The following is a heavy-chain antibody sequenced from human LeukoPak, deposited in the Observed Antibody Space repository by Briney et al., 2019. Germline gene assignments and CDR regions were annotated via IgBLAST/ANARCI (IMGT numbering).Heavy chain of an antibody. V-gene: IGHV1-69*13. Sequence: SVKVSCKASGGTFSSYAISWVRQAPGQGLEWMGGIIPIFGTANYAQKFQGRVTITADESTSTAYMELSSLRSEDTAVYYCARVVNYYYDSSGYALDAFDIWGQGTMVTVSS. CDR2: IIPIFGTA. CDR1: GGTFSSYA. CDR3: ARVVNYYYDSSGYALDAFDI. J-gene: IGHJ3*02. D-gene: IGHD3-22*01.